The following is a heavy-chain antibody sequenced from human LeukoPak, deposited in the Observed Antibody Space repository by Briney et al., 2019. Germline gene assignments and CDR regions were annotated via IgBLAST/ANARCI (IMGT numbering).Heavy chain of an antibody. CDR2: IYTGGNI. J-gene: IGHJ4*02. CDR1: GFTVRSNY. V-gene: IGHV3-53*01. Sequence: GGSLRLSCAASGFTVRSNYMSWVRQAPGKGLEWVSVIYTGGNIYYADSVKGRFTISRDSSKNTLYPHMNSLRAEDTAVYFCARMYDSFPDYWGQGTLVTVSS. CDR3: ARMYDSFPDY. D-gene: IGHD3-22*01.